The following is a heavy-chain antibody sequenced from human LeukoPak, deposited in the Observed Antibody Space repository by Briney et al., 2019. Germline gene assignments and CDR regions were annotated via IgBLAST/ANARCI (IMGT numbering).Heavy chain of an antibody. CDR3: ARQGAGDAVDY. Sequence: GESLKISCKGSGYSFTNYWIAWVRQMPGKGLEWMGIIHPGDSDTRYSPSFQGQVTISVDRSISSAYLQWSSPKASDSAMFYCARQGAGDAVDYWGQGTLVTVSS. V-gene: IGHV5-51*01. D-gene: IGHD2-21*02. CDR2: IHPGDSDT. CDR1: GYSFTNYW. J-gene: IGHJ4*02.